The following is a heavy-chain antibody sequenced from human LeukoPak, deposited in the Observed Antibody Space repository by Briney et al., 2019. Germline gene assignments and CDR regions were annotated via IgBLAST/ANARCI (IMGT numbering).Heavy chain of an antibody. CDR2: INSDGSST. CDR3: ARVQGHPPNGLDI. CDR1: GFTFTNAW. J-gene: IGHJ3*02. V-gene: IGHV3-74*01. Sequence: PGGSLRLSCAASGFTFTNAWMNWVRQAPGKGLEWVGRINSDGSSTSYADSVKGRFTISRDNAKNTLYLQMNSLRAEDTAVYYCARVQGHPPNGLDIWGQGTMVTVSS. D-gene: IGHD2-8*01.